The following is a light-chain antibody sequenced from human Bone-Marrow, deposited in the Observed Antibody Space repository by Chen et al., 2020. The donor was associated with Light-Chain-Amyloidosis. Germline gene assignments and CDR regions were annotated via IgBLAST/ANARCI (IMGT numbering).Light chain of an antibody. V-gene: IGLV3-25*03. CDR2: KDT. Sequence: SFALTQPPSVPVSPGQTARITCSGHALPNQNAYWYQQKAGQAPLLIIFKDTERPSGIPERFSGSSSGTTVTLTISGVLAEDEADYYCQSADTSDIGVFGGGTKLTVL. CDR1: ALPNQN. CDR3: QSADTSDIGV. J-gene: IGLJ3*02.